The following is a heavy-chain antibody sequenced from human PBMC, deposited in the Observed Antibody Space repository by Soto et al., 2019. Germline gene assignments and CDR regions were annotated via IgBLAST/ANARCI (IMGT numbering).Heavy chain of an antibody. J-gene: IGHJ6*02. D-gene: IGHD3-3*01. CDR3: ARGRSGYYSYYYGMDV. CDR1: GGSFSGYY. Sequence: SETLSLTCAVYGGSFSGYYWSWIRQPPGKGLEWIGEINHSGSTNYNPSLKSRVTISVDTSKNQFSLKLSSVTAADTAVYYCARGRSGYYSYYYGMDVWGQGTTVTVSS. V-gene: IGHV4-34*01. CDR2: INHSGST.